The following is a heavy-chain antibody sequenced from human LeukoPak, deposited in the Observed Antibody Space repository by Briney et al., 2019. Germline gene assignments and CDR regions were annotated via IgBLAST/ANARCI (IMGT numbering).Heavy chain of an antibody. V-gene: IGHV3-30-3*01. CDR3: ARDRYSSGWYGDFDC. Sequence: GGSLRLSCAASGFTFSSYAMHWVRQAPGKGLEWVAVISSDGSNKYYADSVKGRFTISRDNSKNTLYLQMNSLRAEDTAVYYCARDRYSSGWYGDFDCWGXGXLVTVSS. J-gene: IGHJ4*01. D-gene: IGHD6-19*01. CDR1: GFTFSSYA. CDR2: ISSDGSNK.